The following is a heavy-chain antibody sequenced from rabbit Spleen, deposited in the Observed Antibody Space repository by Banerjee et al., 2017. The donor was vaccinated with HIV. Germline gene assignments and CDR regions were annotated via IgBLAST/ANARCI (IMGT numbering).Heavy chain of an antibody. Sequence: QSLEESGGDLVKTGASQTLTCTAYGFSFRARHYMCWVRQAPGKGLQRFACLYGGSLVTAYYATWAKGRFTISKTTSTTVTLQMPSLTAADTATYFCARSYAGYAVDGVATFDLWGPGTLVTVS. CDR3: ARSYAGYAVDGVATFDL. CDR2: LYGGSLVTA. J-gene: IGHJ4*01. CDR1: GFSFRARHY. D-gene: IGHD6-1*01. V-gene: IGHV1S40*01.